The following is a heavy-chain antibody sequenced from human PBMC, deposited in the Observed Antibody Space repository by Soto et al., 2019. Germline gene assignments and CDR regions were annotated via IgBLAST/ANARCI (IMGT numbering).Heavy chain of an antibody. D-gene: IGHD2-15*01. CDR2: ISGSGGST. V-gene: IGHV3-23*01. J-gene: IGHJ6*02. CDR1: GFTFSSYA. CDR3: AKLTSVVTGMDV. Sequence: RLSCAASGFTFSSYAMSWVRQAPGKGLEWVSAISGSGGSTYYADSVKGRFTISRDNSKNTLYLQMNSLRAEDTAVYYCAKLTSVVTGMDVWGQGTTVTVSS.